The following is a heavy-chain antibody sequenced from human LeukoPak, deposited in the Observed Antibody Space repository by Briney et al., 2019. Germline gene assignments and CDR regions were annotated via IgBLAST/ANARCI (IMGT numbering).Heavy chain of an antibody. Sequence: SETLSLTCSVSGDSISRSDSYWDWIRQPPGKGLEWIGTIYYSGRTYYSPSLKSRVTISVDTSKNQFSLKLSSVTAADTAVYYCARDLRGYSYGYVYWGQGTLVTVSS. CDR1: GDSISRSDSY. CDR3: ARDLRGYSYGYVY. V-gene: IGHV4-39*07. D-gene: IGHD5-18*01. J-gene: IGHJ4*02. CDR2: IYYSGRT.